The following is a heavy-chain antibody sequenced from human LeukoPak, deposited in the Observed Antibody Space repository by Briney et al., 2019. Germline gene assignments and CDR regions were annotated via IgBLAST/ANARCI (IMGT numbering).Heavy chain of an antibody. J-gene: IGHJ4*02. CDR1: GFTFDDYA. Sequence: PGRSLRLSCAASGFTFDDYAMHWVRQAPGKGLEWVSGISWNSGSIGYADSVKGRFTISRDNAKNSLYLQMNSLRAEDTALYYCAKVASYFDSSAKSWGQGTLVTVSP. D-gene: IGHD3-22*01. CDR2: ISWNSGSI. CDR3: AKVASYFDSSAKS. V-gene: IGHV3-9*01.